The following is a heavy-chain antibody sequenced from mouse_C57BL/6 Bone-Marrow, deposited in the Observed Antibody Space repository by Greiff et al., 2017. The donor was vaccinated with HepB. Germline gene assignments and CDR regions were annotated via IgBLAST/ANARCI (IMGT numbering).Heavy chain of an antibody. Sequence: VQLQQSGAELARPGASVKLSCKASGYTFTSYGISWVKQRTGQGLEWIGEIYPRSGNTYYNEKFKGKATLTADKSSSTAYMELRSLTSEDSAVYFCADSYDGYYGFAYWGQGTLVTVSA. V-gene: IGHV1-81*01. CDR2: IYPRSGNT. D-gene: IGHD2-3*01. CDR1: GYTFTSYG. CDR3: ADSYDGYYGFAY. J-gene: IGHJ3*01.